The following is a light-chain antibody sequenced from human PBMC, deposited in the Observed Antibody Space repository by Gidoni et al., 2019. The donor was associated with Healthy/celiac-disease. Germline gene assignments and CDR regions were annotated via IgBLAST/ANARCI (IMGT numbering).Light chain of an antibody. CDR3: GTWDSGV. Sequence: QSVLTQPPSVSAAPGQKVTISCSGSSSNIGNNYVSWYQQLPGTAPKLLIYDNNKRPSGIPDRFSGSKSGTSATLGITGLQTGDEADYYCGTWDSGVFGGGTKLTVL. CDR1: SSNIGNNY. V-gene: IGLV1-51*01. CDR2: DNN. J-gene: IGLJ3*02.